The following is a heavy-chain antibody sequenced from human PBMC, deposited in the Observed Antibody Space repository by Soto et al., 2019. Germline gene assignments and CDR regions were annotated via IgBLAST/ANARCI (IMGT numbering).Heavy chain of an antibody. CDR3: ARYIVVVTATYAFDI. V-gene: IGHV3-30-3*01. D-gene: IGHD2-21*02. Sequence: QVQLVESGGGVVQPGRSLRLSCAASGFTFSSYAMHWVRQAPGKGLDWVAVISYDGSNKYYADSVKGRFTISRDNSKNTLYLQMNSLRAEDTAVYYCARYIVVVTATYAFDIWGQGTMVTVSS. J-gene: IGHJ3*02. CDR1: GFTFSSYA. CDR2: ISYDGSNK.